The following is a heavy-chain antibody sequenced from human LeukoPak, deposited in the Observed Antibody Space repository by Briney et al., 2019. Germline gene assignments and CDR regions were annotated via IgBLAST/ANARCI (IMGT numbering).Heavy chain of an antibody. Sequence: PGGSLRLSCTASGFTFGDYAISWFRQAPGXGLEWVGFIRSKAYGGTTEYAASVKGGFTISRDDSKSIAYLQMNSLKTEDTAVYYCARDQQGYYGMDVWGQGTTVTVSS. CDR2: IRSKAYGGTT. D-gene: IGHD6-13*01. J-gene: IGHJ6*02. CDR1: GFTFGDYA. CDR3: ARDQQGYYGMDV. V-gene: IGHV3-49*03.